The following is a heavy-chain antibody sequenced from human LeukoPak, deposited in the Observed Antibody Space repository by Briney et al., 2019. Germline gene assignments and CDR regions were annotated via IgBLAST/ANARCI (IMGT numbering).Heavy chain of an antibody. J-gene: IGHJ1*01. CDR2: IYHTKTT. CDR1: GYSIGSGYY. CDR3: ARVSGDDSGHFHL. Sequence: SETLSLTCAASGYSIGSGYYWGWLRQPPGKGLEWSGTIYHTKTTSYNPSLTSRVTISVDTSKNQFSLRLSSVTAADTAVYYCARVSGDDSGHFHLWGQGTLVTVSS. V-gene: IGHV4-38-2*01. D-gene: IGHD2-21*02.